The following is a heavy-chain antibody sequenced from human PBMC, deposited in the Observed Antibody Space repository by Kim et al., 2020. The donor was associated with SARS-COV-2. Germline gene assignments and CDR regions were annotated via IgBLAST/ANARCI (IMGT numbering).Heavy chain of an antibody. CDR3: ARVFKKGRWFSSGWLDY. CDR1: GGSISSGGYY. V-gene: IGHV4-31*03. J-gene: IGHJ4*02. CDR2: IYYSGST. Sequence: SETLSLTCTVSGGSISSGGYYWSWIRQHPGKGLEWIGYIYYSGSTYYNPSLKSRVTISVDTSKNQFSLKLSSVTAADTAVYYCARVFKKGRWFSSGWLDYWGQGTLVTVSS. D-gene: IGHD6-19*01.